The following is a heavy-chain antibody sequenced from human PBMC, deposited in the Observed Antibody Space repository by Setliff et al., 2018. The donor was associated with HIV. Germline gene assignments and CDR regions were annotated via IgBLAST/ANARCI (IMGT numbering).Heavy chain of an antibody. D-gene: IGHD6-19*01. CDR1: GYSLTELS. CDR2: FDPEDGDT. V-gene: IGHV1-24*01. Sequence: ASVKVSCKVSGYSLTELSMHWVRQASEKGLEWMGRFDPEDGDTLYAQKFQGRVTTTEDTSTDTAYMELSGLRSEDTAVYYCATAKERWLAEGGFDYWGQGTLVTVSS. J-gene: IGHJ4*01. CDR3: ATAKERWLAEGGFDY.